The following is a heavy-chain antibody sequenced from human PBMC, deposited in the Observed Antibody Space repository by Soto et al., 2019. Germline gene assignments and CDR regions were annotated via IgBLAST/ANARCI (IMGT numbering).Heavy chain of an antibody. CDR3: ARHDCISSSCYYYYYYAMDV. Sequence: QVQLVQSGAEVKKPGSSVKVSCKASGGTFSSYAISWVRQAPGQGLEWMGGIIPIFGTANYAQKFQGRVTITADESTSTAYMELSSRRSEDTAVYYCARHDCISSSCYYYYYYAMDVWGQGTTVTVSS. J-gene: IGHJ6*02. CDR1: GGTFSSYA. CDR2: IIPIFGTA. V-gene: IGHV1-69*12. D-gene: IGHD2-2*01.